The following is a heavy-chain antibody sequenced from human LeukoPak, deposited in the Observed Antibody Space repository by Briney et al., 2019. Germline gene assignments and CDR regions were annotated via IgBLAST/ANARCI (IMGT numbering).Heavy chain of an antibody. CDR3: AKDISFGEYHDY. CDR1: GFTFSNYG. CDR2: ISYDESNT. Sequence: PGTSLRLSCAASGFTFSNYGMHWVRQAPGKGLEWVAVISYDESNTYYGESVKGRFTISRDNSKNTLYLQMNTLRPEDTAVYYCAKDISFGEYHDYWGQGTLVTVSS. D-gene: IGHD3-10*01. J-gene: IGHJ4*02. V-gene: IGHV3-30*18.